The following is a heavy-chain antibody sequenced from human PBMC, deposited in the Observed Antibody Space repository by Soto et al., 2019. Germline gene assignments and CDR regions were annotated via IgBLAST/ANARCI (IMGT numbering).Heavy chain of an antibody. CDR3: ARDPIAAAATGAFDI. CDR2: IYYSGST. CDR1: GGSVSSGSYY. Sequence: SSETLSLTCTVSGGSVSSGSYYWSWIRQPPGKGLEWIGYIYYSGSTNYNPSLKSRVTISVDTSKNQFSLKLSSVTAADTAVYYCARDPIAAAATGAFDIWGQGTMVTVSS. V-gene: IGHV4-61*01. D-gene: IGHD6-13*01. J-gene: IGHJ3*02.